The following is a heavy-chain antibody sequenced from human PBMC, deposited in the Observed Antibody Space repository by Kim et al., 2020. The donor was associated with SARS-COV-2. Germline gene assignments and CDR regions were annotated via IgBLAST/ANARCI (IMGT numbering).Heavy chain of an antibody. J-gene: IGHJ3*02. CDR1: GYSISSGYY. CDR3: ATLRLGELSFVIGDAFDI. D-gene: IGHD3-16*02. V-gene: IGHV4-38-2*02. Sequence: SETLSLTCTVSGYSISSGYYWGWIRQPPGKGLEWIGSIYHSGSTYYNPSLKSRVTISVDTSKNQFSLKLSSVTAADTAVYYCATLRLGELSFVIGDAFDIWGQGTMVTVSS. CDR2: IYHSGST.